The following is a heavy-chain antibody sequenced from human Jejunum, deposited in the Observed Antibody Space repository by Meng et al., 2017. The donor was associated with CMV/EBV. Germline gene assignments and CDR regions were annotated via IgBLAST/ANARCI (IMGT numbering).Heavy chain of an antibody. CDR2: ISYFRGGT. D-gene: IGHD3-3*01. CDR3: ARLLWSGDVYFDY. J-gene: IGHJ4*02. CDR1: GGSINTGGNF. V-gene: IGHV4-31*02. Sequence: SGGSINTGGNFWTWIRQHPGKGLEWIGNISYFRGGTNYNPSFKSRVTISMDTSKNQFSLKLTSVTAADTAVYYCARLLWSGDVYFDYWGQGTLVTVSS.